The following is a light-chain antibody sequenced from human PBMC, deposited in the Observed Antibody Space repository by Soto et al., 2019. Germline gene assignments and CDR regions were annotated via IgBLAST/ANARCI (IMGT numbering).Light chain of an antibody. J-gene: IGKJ2*01. CDR1: QSVTSSY. CDR2: SAS. Sequence: ENVLTQSPGTLSLSPGERATLSCRASQSVTSSYLAWYQQKPGQAPRLLIYSASSRATGVPDRFSGSGSATDFTLTISRLEPEDFAVYYCQQYGSSRNTFGQGTKVDIK. CDR3: QQYGSSRNT. V-gene: IGKV3-20*01.